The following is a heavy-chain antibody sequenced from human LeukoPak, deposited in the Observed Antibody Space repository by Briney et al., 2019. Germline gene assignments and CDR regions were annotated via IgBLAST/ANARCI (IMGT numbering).Heavy chain of an antibody. CDR3: ARGAPSTSVDY. CDR1: GGSFSGYY. V-gene: IGHV4-34*01. CDR2: INHSGST. Sequence: SETLSLTCAVYGGSFSGYYWGWIRQPPGKGLEWIGEINHSGSTNYNPSLKSRVTISVGTSKNQFSLKLSSVTAADTAVYYCARGAPSTSVDYWGQGTLVTVSS. J-gene: IGHJ4*02. D-gene: IGHD2/OR15-2a*01.